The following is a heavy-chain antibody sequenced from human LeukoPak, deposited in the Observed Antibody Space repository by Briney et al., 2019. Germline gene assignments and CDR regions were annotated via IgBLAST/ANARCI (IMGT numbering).Heavy chain of an antibody. CDR2: ISAYNGNT. Sequence: ASVKVSCKASGYTFTGYYMHWVRQAPGQGLEWMGWISAYNGNTNYAQKLQGRVTMTTDTSTSTAYMELRSLRSDGTAVYYCASAIGPLDYWGQGTLVTVSS. V-gene: IGHV1-18*04. J-gene: IGHJ4*02. CDR3: ASAIGPLDY. CDR1: GYTFTGYY.